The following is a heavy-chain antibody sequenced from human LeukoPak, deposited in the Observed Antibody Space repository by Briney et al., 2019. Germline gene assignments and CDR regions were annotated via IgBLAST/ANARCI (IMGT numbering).Heavy chain of an antibody. V-gene: IGHV5-51*01. CDR1: GYSFTSYW. J-gene: IGHJ4*02. CDR3: ARGAPKPSNYDILTGYYADHFDY. Sequence: GESLKISCKGSGYSFTSYWIGWVRQMPGKGLEWMGIIYPGDSDTRYSPSFQGQVTISADKSISTAYLQWSSLKASDTAMYYCARGAPKPSNYDILTGYYADHFDYWGQGTLVTVSS. D-gene: IGHD3-9*01. CDR2: IYPGDSDT.